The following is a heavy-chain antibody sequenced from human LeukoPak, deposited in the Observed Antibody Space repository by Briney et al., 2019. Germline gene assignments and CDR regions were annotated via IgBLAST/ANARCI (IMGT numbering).Heavy chain of an antibody. CDR1: GGSISSYY. CDR3: ARDGGWGLLTMDY. D-gene: IGHD2-21*02. Sequence: SETLSLTCTVSGGSISSYYWSWIRQPPGKGLEWIGYIYYSGSTNYNPSLKSRVTISVDTSKNQFSLKLSSVTAADTAVYYCARDGGWGLLTMDYWGQGTLVTVSS. V-gene: IGHV4-59*01. CDR2: IYYSGST. J-gene: IGHJ4*02.